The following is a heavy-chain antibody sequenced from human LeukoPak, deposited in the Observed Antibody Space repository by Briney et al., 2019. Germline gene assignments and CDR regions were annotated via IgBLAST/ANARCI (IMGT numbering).Heavy chain of an antibody. J-gene: IGHJ4*02. D-gene: IGHD3-10*01. CDR1: GFTFSSYS. V-gene: IGHV3-48*02. Sequence: PGGSLRLSCAASGFTFSSYSMTWVRQAPGKGLEWVSYISSSSSTIYYADSVKGRFTISRDNAKNSLYLQMNSLRDEDTAVYYCARAEYYYGSGSLMSVWGQGTLVTVSS. CDR2: ISSSSSTI. CDR3: ARAEYYYGSGSLMSV.